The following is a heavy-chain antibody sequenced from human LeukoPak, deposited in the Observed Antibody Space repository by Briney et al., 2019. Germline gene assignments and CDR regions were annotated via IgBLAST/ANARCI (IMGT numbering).Heavy chain of an antibody. Sequence: SETLSLTCTVSGGSISSYYWSWIRQPPGKGLEWIGYIYTSGSTNYNPSLKSRVTISVDTSKNQFSLKLSSVTAADTAVHYCARAKYSSSWYTAPYYFDYWGQGTLVTVSS. CDR3: ARAKYSSSWYTAPYYFDY. CDR2: IYTSGST. CDR1: GGSISSYY. V-gene: IGHV4-4*09. D-gene: IGHD6-13*01. J-gene: IGHJ4*02.